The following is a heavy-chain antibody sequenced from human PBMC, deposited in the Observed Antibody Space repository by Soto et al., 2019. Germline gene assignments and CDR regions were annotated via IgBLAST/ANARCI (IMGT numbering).Heavy chain of an antibody. D-gene: IGHD4-17*01. CDR1: GYTFTSYG. V-gene: IGHV1-18*01. CDR2: ISAYNGNT. CDR3: ARGFPGDYDPDAFDI. Sequence: GASVKVSCKASGYTFTSYGISWVRPAPGQGLEWMGWISAYNGNTNYAQKLQGRVTMTTDTSTSTAYMELRSLRSDDTAVYYCARGFPGDYDPDAFDIWGQGTMVTVSS. J-gene: IGHJ3*02.